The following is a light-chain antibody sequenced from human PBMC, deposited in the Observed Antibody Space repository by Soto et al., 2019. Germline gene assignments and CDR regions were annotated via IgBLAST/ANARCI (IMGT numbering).Light chain of an antibody. CDR1: QSVSSY. V-gene: IGKV3-11*01. CDR2: DAS. Sequence: EIVLTQSPATLSLSPGERATLSCWSSQSVSSYLAWYQQKPGQAPRLLIYDASKRATGIPTRFSGSGSGTEFTLTISSLQPDDFATYYCQHYNTYSQTFGQGTKVDIK. CDR3: QHYNTYSQT. J-gene: IGKJ1*01.